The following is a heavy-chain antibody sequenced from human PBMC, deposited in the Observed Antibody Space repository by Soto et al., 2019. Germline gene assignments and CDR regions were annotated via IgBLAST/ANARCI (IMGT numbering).Heavy chain of an antibody. D-gene: IGHD2-21*02. CDR1: GGTVASSHW. CDR2: VYHTGDT. Sequence: QVQLQESGPRLVKPSGSLSLTCGVSGGTVASSHWWSWVRQSPSRGLEWIGNVYHTGDTNFNPSLQSRVNFSVDKSNNQFSLRLTSLTAADTAVYFCAREIVTAGGNNYFDPWGPGTLVTVSS. V-gene: IGHV4-4*02. J-gene: IGHJ5*02. CDR3: AREIVTAGGNNYFDP.